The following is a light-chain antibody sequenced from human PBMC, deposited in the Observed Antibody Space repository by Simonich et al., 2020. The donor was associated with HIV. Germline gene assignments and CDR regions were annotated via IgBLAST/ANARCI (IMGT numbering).Light chain of an antibody. CDR2: DVF. CDR1: SRDVGGYKY. J-gene: IGLJ3*02. Sequence: QSALTQPRSMSGSHGQSVTISCTGTSRDVGGYKYVPWYQQHPGKAPKLILYDVFERPSGVPDRFSGSNAGNTASLTISGLQAEDEADYYCCSYAGSYTWVFGGGTKLTVL. V-gene: IGLV2-11*01. CDR3: CSYAGSYTWV.